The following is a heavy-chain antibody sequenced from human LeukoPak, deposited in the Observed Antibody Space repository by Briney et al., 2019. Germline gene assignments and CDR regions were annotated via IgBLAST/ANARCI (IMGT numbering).Heavy chain of an antibody. J-gene: IGHJ3*02. V-gene: IGHV4-4*07. CDR1: GDSISSYY. CDR2: IYTSGST. Sequence: SETLSLTCTVSGDSISSYYWSWIRQPAGKGLEWIGRIYTSGSTNYNPSLKSRVTMSLDTSKNQFSLKLNSVTAADTAVYYCARRSSVWGSYRNAFDIWGQGTMVTVSS. D-gene: IGHD3-16*01. CDR3: ARRSSVWGSYRNAFDI.